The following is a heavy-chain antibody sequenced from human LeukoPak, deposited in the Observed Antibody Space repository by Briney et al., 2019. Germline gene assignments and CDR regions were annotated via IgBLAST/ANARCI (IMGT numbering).Heavy chain of an antibody. CDR3: ARAFTVTTTNFDY. D-gene: IGHD4-17*01. CDR2: IYYSGST. J-gene: IGHJ4*02. V-gene: IGHV4-30-4*08. CDR1: GGSISSGDYY. Sequence: PSQTLSLTCTVSGGSISSGDYYWSWIRQPPGKGLEWIGYIYYSGSTYYSPSLKSRVTISVDTSKNQFSLKLSSVTAADTAVYYCARAFTVTTTNFDYWGQGTLVTVSS.